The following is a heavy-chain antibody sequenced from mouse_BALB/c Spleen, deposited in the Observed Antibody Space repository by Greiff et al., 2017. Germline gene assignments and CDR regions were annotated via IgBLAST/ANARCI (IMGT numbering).Heavy chain of an antibody. CDR3: ARESDLYAMDY. CDR1: GFTFSSYA. CDR2: ISSGGSYT. Sequence: EVQVVESGGGLVKPGGSLKLSCAASGFTFSSYAMSWVRQSPEKRLEWVAEISSGGSYTYYPDTVTGRFTISRDNAKNTLYLEMSSLRSEDTAMYYCARESDLYAMDYWGQGTSVTVSS. D-gene: IGHD1-3*01. V-gene: IGHV5-9-4*01. J-gene: IGHJ4*01.